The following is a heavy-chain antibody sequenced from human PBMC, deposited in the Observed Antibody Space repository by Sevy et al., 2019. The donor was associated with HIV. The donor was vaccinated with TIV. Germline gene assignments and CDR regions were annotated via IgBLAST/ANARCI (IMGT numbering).Heavy chain of an antibody. CDR2: IKGDGSEK. J-gene: IGHJ6*02. CDR1: GFTFSHYW. D-gene: IGHD1-26*01. Sequence: RLSCAASGFTFSHYWMTWVRQAPGKGPEWVANIKGDGSEKYYVDSVRGRFTISRDNAKNSLYLQMNSLRGEDMALYYCARDCNSATCLWGLDVWGQGTTVTVSS. CDR3: ARDCNSATCLWGLDV. V-gene: IGHV3-7*03.